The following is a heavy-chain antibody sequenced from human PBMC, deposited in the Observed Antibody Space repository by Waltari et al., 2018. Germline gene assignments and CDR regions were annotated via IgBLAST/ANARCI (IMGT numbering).Heavy chain of an antibody. Sequence: QVQLVESGGGVVQPGRSLRLSCAASGFTFSRYGMHWVRQAPGKGLEWVAVISYDGSNKYYADSVKGRFTISRDNSKNTLYLQMNSLRAEDTAVYYCAKDRIAVAGGFDYWGQGTLVTVSS. J-gene: IGHJ4*02. V-gene: IGHV3-30*18. CDR1: GFTFSRYG. D-gene: IGHD6-19*01. CDR3: AKDRIAVAGGFDY. CDR2: ISYDGSNK.